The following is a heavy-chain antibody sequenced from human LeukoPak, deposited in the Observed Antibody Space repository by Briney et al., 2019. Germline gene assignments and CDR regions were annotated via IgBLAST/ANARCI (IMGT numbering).Heavy chain of an antibody. Sequence: PGGSLRLSCAASVFTFSTYSMSWVRHAPGKGLEWVSASNGYDTYYADSVKGRFTISKDNSKNTLYLQMNSLRAEDSAIYYCAKGSSNGRPYYFDFWGPGSLVTVSS. V-gene: IGHV3-23*01. CDR2: SNGYDT. D-gene: IGHD6-25*01. CDR1: VFTFSTYS. J-gene: IGHJ4*02. CDR3: AKGSSNGRPYYFDF.